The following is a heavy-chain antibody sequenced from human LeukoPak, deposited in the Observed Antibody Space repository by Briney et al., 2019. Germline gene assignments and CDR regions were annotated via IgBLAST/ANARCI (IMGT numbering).Heavy chain of an antibody. CDR3: ATLYSRYSDY. V-gene: IGHV3-23*01. J-gene: IGHJ4*02. D-gene: IGHD3-22*01. Sequence: QPGGSLRLSCAASGSTLSNYALSWVRQAPGKGLEWVSAISGSSTLYADSVKGRFTISRDNSRNTVYLRMNSLRVEDTAIYYCATLYSRYSDYWGQGTLVTVS. CDR1: GSTLSNYA. CDR2: ISGSST.